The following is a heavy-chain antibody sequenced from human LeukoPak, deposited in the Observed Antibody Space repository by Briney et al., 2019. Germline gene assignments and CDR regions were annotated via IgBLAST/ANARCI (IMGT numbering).Heavy chain of an antibody. D-gene: IGHD6-13*01. Sequence: GGSLRLSCAASGFTFSSYAMHWVRQAPGKGLGWVAVISYDGSNKYYADSVKGRFTIPRDNSKNTLYLQMNSLRAEDTAVYYCARDVIAAAGTNWFDPWGQGTLVTVSS. J-gene: IGHJ5*02. CDR1: GFTFSSYA. CDR3: ARDVIAAAGTNWFDP. CDR2: ISYDGSNK. V-gene: IGHV3-30-3*01.